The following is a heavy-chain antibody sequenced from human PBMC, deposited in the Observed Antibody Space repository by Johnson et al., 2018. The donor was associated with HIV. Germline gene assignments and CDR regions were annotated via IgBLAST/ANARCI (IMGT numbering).Heavy chain of an antibody. CDR2: IRSKAYGGTT. J-gene: IGHJ3*01. CDR3: ASGDDDGF. Sequence: EVQLVESGGGLVQPGRSLRLSCTASGFTFGDYAMSWVRQAPGKGLEWVGFIRSKAYGGTTEYAASVKGRFTISRDDSKSIAYLQMNSLKTEDTAVYYCASGDDDGFWGQGTMVTVSS. V-gene: IGHV3-49*04. D-gene: IGHD5-12*01. CDR1: GFTFGDYA.